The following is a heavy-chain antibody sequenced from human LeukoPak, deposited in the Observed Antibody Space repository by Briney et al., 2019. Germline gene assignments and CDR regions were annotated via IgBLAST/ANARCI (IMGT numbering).Heavy chain of an antibody. V-gene: IGHV3-23*01. Sequence: GGSLRLSCAASGFTFSSSAMSWVRQAPGKGLEWVSAISGSGGRTYYADSVKGRFTISRDNSKNTLYVQMNSLRAEDTAVYYCARLYSSTWENYFDYWGQGTLVTVSS. D-gene: IGHD6-13*01. J-gene: IGHJ4*02. CDR2: ISGSGGRT. CDR3: ARLYSSTWENYFDY. CDR1: GFTFSSSA.